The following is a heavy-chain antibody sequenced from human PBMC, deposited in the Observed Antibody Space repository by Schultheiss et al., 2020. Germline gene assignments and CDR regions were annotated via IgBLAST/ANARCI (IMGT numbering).Heavy chain of an antibody. V-gene: IGHV4-34*01. CDR3: ARDDSTDRMDV. J-gene: IGHJ6*02. Sequence: SQTLSLTCAVSGGSFSGYYWTWIRQPPGKWLERIGEIYHSGSTNYHPSHNSRVTISVDTSKNQFSLKLSSVTAADTAVYYCARDDSTDRMDVWGQGTTVTVAS. CDR2: IYHSGST. CDR1: GGSFSGYY. D-gene: IGHD2-21*02.